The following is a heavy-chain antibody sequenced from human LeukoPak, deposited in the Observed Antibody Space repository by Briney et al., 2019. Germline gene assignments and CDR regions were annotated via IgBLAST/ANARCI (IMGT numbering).Heavy chain of an antibody. V-gene: IGHV3-48*03. D-gene: IGHD4-17*01. J-gene: IGHJ4*02. CDR1: GFTISSYE. CDR2: SSSSGYTT. CDR3: AKSATTVTSNFDY. Sequence: PGGSLRLSCAASGFTISSYEMNWVRQAPGKGLEWVSYSSSSGYTTQYADSVRGRFTISRDNSKNTVYLQMNSLRAEDTAVYYCAKSATTVTSNFDYWGQGTLVTVSS.